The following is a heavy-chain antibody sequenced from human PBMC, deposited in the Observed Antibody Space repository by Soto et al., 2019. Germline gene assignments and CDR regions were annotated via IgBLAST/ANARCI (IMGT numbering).Heavy chain of an antibody. CDR3: AKERDHGADRYYFDD. Sequence: GGSLRLSCAASGFTFSSYAMTWVRQAPGKGLEWVSAISGRGDSTYYADSVKGRFTISRDQSKNTLYLQMHSLRAEDTAMYFCAKERDHGADRYYFDDWGQGTLVTVSS. CDR1: GFTFSSYA. V-gene: IGHV3-23*01. CDR2: ISGRGDST. J-gene: IGHJ4*02.